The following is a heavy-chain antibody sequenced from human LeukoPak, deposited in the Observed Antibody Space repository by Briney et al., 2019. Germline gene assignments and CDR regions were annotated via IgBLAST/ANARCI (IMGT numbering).Heavy chain of an antibody. J-gene: IGHJ4*02. CDR2: TYYRSKWYN. Sequence: SQTLSLTFAISGDTVSSNGAAWNWIRQSPSRGLEWLGRTYYRSKWYNDYALSVKSRITINPDTSKNQFSLQLNSVTPEDTAVYYCARDLLYSLDFWGQGTLVTVSS. CDR3: ARDLLYSLDF. D-gene: IGHD5-12*01. V-gene: IGHV6-1*01. CDR1: GDTVSSNGAA.